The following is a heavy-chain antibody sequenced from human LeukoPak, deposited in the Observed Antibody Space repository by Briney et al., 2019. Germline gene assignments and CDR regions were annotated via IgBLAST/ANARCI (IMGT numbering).Heavy chain of an antibody. CDR2: ISGNGGST. CDR3: GKGYFDTMARSPCDP. CDR1: GFTFSSYA. V-gene: IGHV3-23*01. Sequence: PGGSLRLPCAASGFTFSSYAMTWVRQAPGKGLEWVSVISGNGGSTYYADSVKGRFTISRDNSKNTLSLQMNSLRAEDTAVYYCGKGYFDTMARSPCDPWGQGTLVTVSS. D-gene: IGHD3-10*01. J-gene: IGHJ5*02.